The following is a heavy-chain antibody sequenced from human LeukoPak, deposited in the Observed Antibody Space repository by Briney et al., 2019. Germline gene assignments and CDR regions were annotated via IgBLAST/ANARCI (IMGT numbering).Heavy chain of an antibody. CDR2: TKTDGTTT. Sequence: QPGGFLRLSCAASGFTFSSYWMHWVRQAPGEGLVWVSRTKTDGTTTNYADSVKGRFTVSRDNAKNTLYLQMNSLRAEDTAVYYCARGPYTSGVYRLDYWGQGTLVTVSS. J-gene: IGHJ4*02. V-gene: IGHV3-74*01. D-gene: IGHD6-19*01. CDR1: GFTFSSYW. CDR3: ARGPYTSGVYRLDY.